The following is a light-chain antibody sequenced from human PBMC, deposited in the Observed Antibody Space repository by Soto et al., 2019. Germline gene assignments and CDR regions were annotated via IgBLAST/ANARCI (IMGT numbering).Light chain of an antibody. J-gene: IGLJ1*01. CDR2: DVS. Sequence: QSALTQPASVSGSPGQSITISCTGTTSDVGGYNYVSWYQQHPGKAPKLMIYDVSNRPSGVSNRFSGSKSGNTASLTISGLQAEDDGDYYCSSYTRRSTLVFGTGTKLTVL. CDR1: TSDVGGYNY. CDR3: SSYTRRSTLV. V-gene: IGLV2-14*01.